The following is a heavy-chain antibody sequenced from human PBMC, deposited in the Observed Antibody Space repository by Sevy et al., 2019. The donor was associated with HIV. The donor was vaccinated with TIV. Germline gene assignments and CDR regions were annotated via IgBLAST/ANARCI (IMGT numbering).Heavy chain of an antibody. CDR1: GDSMSRSNHY. V-gene: IGHV4-39*01. D-gene: IGHD4-17*01. Sequence: SETLSLTCTVPGDSMSRSNHYWGWIRQPPGKGLEWIGIIYYRGTTYYNPSLKSRITISEDTSKNQFSLRLTSVTAADTALYFCARLLGDNGYFDQWGQGTLVTVSS. J-gene: IGHJ4*02. CDR3: ARLLGDNGYFDQ. CDR2: IYYRGTT.